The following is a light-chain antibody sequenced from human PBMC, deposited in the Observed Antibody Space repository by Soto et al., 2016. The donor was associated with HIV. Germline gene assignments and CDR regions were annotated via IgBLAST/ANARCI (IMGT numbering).Light chain of an antibody. J-gene: IGKJ4*01. CDR1: QGISNY. V-gene: IGKV1-16*02. CDR3: QQYNSYPLT. Sequence: DIQMTQSPSSLSASVGDRVTITRRASQGISNYLAWFQQKPGKAPKSLIYAASSLQSGSHQSSAAVDLGQISLSPSAACSREDFATYYCQQYNSYPLTFGGGPRWRSN. CDR2: AAS.